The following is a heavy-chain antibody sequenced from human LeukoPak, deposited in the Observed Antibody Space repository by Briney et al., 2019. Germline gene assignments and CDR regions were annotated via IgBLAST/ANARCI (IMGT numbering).Heavy chain of an antibody. CDR3: ARGGYSVDTGYFYDMDV. D-gene: IGHD5/OR15-5a*01. CDR2: ISYDGSNK. J-gene: IGHJ6*02. Sequence: GGSLRLSCAASGFTFSSYAMHWVRQAPGKGLEWVAVISYDGSNKYYADSVKGRFTISRDDSKNTAYLQMNSLKTEDTAVYYCARGGYSVDTGYFYDMDVWGQGTTVTVSS. CDR1: GFTFSSYA. V-gene: IGHV3-30-3*01.